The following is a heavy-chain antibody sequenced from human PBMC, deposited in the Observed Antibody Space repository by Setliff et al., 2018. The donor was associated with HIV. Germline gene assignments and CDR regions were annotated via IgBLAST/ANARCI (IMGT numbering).Heavy chain of an antibody. CDR3: ARDQLIAVAGLNWFDP. Sequence: ASVKVSCKASGYILTSHYMHWVRQAPGQGLEWMGIINPSVGSTSYAQKFQGRVTMTRDTSTSTVYMELSSLRSEDTAVYYCARDQLIAVAGLNWFDPWGQGTLVTVSS. CDR2: INPSVGST. CDR1: GYILTSHY. V-gene: IGHV1-46*01. D-gene: IGHD6-19*01. J-gene: IGHJ5*02.